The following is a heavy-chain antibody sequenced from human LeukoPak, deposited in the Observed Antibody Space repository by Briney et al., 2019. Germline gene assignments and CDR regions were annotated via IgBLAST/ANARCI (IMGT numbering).Heavy chain of an antibody. CDR3: ARVSVGGTGPDY. D-gene: IGHD1-14*01. V-gene: IGHV4-59*11. CDR2: IFYSGSA. Sequence: SETLSLTCTVSGGSMSTHYWSWIRQPPGKGLEWVGFIFYSGSATYNPSLQSRLAISLDTSSNQFSLKLSSVTAADTAVYYCARVSVGGTGPDYWGQGTLVTVAS. CDR1: GGSMSTHY. J-gene: IGHJ4*02.